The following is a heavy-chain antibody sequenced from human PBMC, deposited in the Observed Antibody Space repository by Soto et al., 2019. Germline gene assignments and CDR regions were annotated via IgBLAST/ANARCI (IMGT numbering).Heavy chain of an antibody. CDR2: INPSGGST. V-gene: IGHV1-46*01. J-gene: IGHJ6*02. CDR3: ARSFPIVGANPYYYYGMDV. CDR1: GYTFTSYY. D-gene: IGHD1-26*01. Sequence: AASVKVSCKASGYTFTSYYMHWVRQAPGQGLEWMGIINPSGGSTSYAQKFQGRVTMTRDTSTSTVYMELSSLRSEDTAVYYCARSFPIVGANPYYYYGMDVWGQGTTVTVSS.